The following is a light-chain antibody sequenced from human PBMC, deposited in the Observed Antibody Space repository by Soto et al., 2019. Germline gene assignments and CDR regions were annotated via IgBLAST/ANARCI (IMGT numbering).Light chain of an antibody. Sequence: QSALTQPASVAGSPGQSITISCTGSSSDVGGYNSVSWYQQHPGKAPKVIIYEVSNRPSGISNRFSDSKSGNTASLTISGLQAEDEADYYCCSYAGSSTWVFGGGTKLTVL. CDR3: CSYAGSSTWV. CDR1: SSDVGGYNS. J-gene: IGLJ3*02. CDR2: EVS. V-gene: IGLV2-23*02.